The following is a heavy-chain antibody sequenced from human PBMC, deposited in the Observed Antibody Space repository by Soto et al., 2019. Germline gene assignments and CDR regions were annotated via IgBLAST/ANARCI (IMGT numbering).Heavy chain of an antibody. CDR3: ARVAVPWGVADY. CDR1: EFNIISHG. Sequence: PGGFKRHSSTASEFNIISHGMRRVSKTQGKGLEWVSAISGSGGSTYYADSVKGRFTISRDNPKNTLYLQMNSLRAEDTAVYYCARVAVPWGVADYWGQGTLVTVSS. V-gene: IGHV3-23*01. J-gene: IGHJ4*02. CDR2: ISGSGGST. D-gene: IGHD2-2*01.